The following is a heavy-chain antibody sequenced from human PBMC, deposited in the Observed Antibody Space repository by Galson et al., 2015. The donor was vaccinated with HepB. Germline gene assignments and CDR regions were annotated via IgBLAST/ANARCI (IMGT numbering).Heavy chain of an antibody. V-gene: IGHV4-59*08. CDR3: ARHLGYSYGDPVEY. Sequence: ETLSLTCTVSGDSISSYYWSWIRQSPGKGLEWIGYIYYTGSTNHNPSLKSRVTISVDTSKSQFSLKLSSVTAADTAVYYCARHLGYSYGDPVEYWGQGTLVTDSS. D-gene: IGHD5-18*01. CDR1: GDSISSYY. CDR2: IYYTGST. J-gene: IGHJ4*02.